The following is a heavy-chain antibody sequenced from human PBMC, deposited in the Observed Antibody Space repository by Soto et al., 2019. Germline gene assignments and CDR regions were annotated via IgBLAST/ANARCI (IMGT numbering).Heavy chain of an antibody. V-gene: IGHV3-7*03. CDR2: IKQDGSEK. J-gene: IGHJ4*02. Sequence: EVQLVESGGGLVQPGGSLRLSCAASGFTFSSYYMTWVRQAPGKGLEWVANIKQDGSEKVYVDDVKGRFSISRDNAKNSLYLQMNSLRAEDMAVYYCAGGSGLLFDSWGQGTLVTVSS. CDR3: AGGSGLLFDS. D-gene: IGHD6-19*01. CDR1: GFTFSSYY.